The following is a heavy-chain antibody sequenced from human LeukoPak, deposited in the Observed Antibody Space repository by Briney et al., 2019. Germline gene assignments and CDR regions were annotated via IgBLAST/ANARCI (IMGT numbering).Heavy chain of an antibody. CDR3: ARRMSIYFHMDV. J-gene: IGHJ6*03. CDR1: GFTFSSYE. CDR2: ISSSGSTK. Sequence: PGGSLRLSCAASGFTFSSYEMNWVRQAPGKGLEWVSYISSSGSTKKYADSVKGRFTISRDNAKNSLYLQMNSLRAEDTAVYYCARRMSIYFHMDVWGKGTTVAFSS. V-gene: IGHV3-48*03.